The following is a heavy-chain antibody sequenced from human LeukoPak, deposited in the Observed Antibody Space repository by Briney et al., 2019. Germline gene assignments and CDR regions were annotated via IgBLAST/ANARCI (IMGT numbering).Heavy chain of an antibody. D-gene: IGHD2-21*02. Sequence: SETLSLTCAVSGGSIGSGGYSWSWIRQPPGKGLEWIGYIYHSGSTYYNPSLKSRVTISVDRSKNQFSLKLSSVTAADTAVYYCARRRGSLRSRYGGGDCCNYYFDYWGQGTLVTVSS. J-gene: IGHJ4*02. V-gene: IGHV4-30-2*01. CDR1: GGSIGSGGYS. CDR3: ARRRGSLRSRYGGGDCCNYYFDY. CDR2: IYHSGST.